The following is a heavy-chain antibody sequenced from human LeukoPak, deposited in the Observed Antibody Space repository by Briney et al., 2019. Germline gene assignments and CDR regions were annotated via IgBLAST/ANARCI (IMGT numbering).Heavy chain of an antibody. V-gene: IGHV3-7*01. Sequence: GGSLRLSCAASGLTVSSNYMSWVRQAPGKGLEWVANIKQDGSEKYYVDSVKGRFTISRDNAKNSLYLQMNSLRAEDTAVYYCARKGATFDYWGQGTLVTVSS. D-gene: IGHD1-26*01. CDR2: IKQDGSEK. CDR3: ARKGATFDY. CDR1: GLTVSSNY. J-gene: IGHJ4*02.